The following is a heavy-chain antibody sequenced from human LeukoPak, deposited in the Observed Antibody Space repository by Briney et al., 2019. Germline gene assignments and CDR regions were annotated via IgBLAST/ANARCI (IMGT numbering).Heavy chain of an antibody. V-gene: IGHV3-30*03. Sequence: GRSLRLSCAASGFTFSSYGMHWVRQAPGKGLEWVAVISYDGSNKYYADSVKGRFTISRDNSKNTLYLQMNSLRAEDTAVYYCVRDPSGSGFAFDSWGQGALVTVSS. J-gene: IGHJ4*02. CDR3: VRDPSGSGFAFDS. CDR1: GFTFSSYG. CDR2: ISYDGSNK. D-gene: IGHD1-1*01.